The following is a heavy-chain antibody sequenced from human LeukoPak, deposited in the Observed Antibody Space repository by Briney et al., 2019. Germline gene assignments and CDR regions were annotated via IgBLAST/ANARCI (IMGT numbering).Heavy chain of an antibody. J-gene: IGHJ6*03. D-gene: IGHD3-3*02. CDR1: GFTFSSYW. CDR3: ARDHFVSRAYYYYYYMDV. V-gene: IGHV3-7*01. CDR2: IKQDGSEK. Sequence: GGSLRLSCAASGFTFSSYWMSWVRQAPGKGLEWVANIKQDGSEKYYVDSVKGRFTISRDNAKNSLYLQMNSLRAEDTAVYYCARDHFVSRAYYYYYYMDVWGKGTTVTVSS.